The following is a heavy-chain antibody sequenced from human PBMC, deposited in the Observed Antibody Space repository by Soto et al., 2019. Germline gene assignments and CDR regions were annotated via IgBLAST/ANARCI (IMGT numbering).Heavy chain of an antibody. V-gene: IGHV1-24*01. CDR3: ATVPDIAVAGYFDY. Sequence: ASVKDSCKVSGDTRNELSMHLVRQAPGKGLEWMGGFDPEDGETIYAQKFQGRVTMTEDTSTDTAYMELSSLRSEDTAVYYCATVPDIAVAGYFDYWGQGTLVTSPQ. J-gene: IGHJ4*02. CDR2: FDPEDGET. D-gene: IGHD6-19*01. CDR1: GDTRNELS.